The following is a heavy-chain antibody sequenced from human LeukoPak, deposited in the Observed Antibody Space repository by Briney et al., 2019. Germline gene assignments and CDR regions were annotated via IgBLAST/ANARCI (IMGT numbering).Heavy chain of an antibody. Sequence: PGRSLRLSCAASGLTFSDYPMHGVRQAPGKGLEWVAVVSYDGRNKYYADSAEGRFTISRDNSKNTLYLQMNSLRDEDTAVYYCARGVECSGSTCYHYFDSWGQGTLVTVSS. CDR2: VSYDGRNK. CDR1: GLTFSDYP. J-gene: IGHJ4*02. V-gene: IGHV3-30*14. CDR3: ARGVECSGSTCYHYFDS. D-gene: IGHD2-2*01.